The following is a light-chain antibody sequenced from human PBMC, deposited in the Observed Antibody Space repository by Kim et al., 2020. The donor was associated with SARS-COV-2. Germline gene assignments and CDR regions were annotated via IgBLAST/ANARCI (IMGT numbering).Light chain of an antibody. V-gene: IGKV1-5*01. CDR2: DAS. CDR1: QSISSY. J-gene: IGKJ2*01. CDR3: QQYITFPYT. Sequence: SASVGDTVSLTCRASQSISSYLAWYRQKPGRAPELLIYDASNLESGAPSSFSGSGSGTEFTLTIRTLQPDDSASYYCQQYITFPYTFGQGTKLEI.